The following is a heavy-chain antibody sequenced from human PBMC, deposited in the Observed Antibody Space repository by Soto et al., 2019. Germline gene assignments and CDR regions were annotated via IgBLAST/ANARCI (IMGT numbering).Heavy chain of an antibody. D-gene: IGHD3-22*01. V-gene: IGHV3-23*01. CDR2: ISGSGGST. Sequence: GGSLRLSCAASGFTFSSYAMSWVRQAPGKGLEWVSAISGSGGSTYYADSVKGRFTISRDNSKNTLYLQMNSLRAEDTAVYYCAKGTVPLYYDSSGYLEYFQHWGQGTLVTVSS. CDR1: GFTFSSYA. J-gene: IGHJ1*01. CDR3: AKGTVPLYYDSSGYLEYFQH.